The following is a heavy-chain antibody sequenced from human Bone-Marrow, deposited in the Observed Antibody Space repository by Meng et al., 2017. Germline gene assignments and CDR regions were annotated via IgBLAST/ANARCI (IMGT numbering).Heavy chain of an antibody. D-gene: IGHD6-13*01. CDR3: ARVSVAGPIRRNYYYYYGMDV. V-gene: IGHV1-18*01. Sequence: ASVKVSCKASGYTFTSYGISWVRQAPGQGLEWMGWISPYNGNTNYAQKLQGRVTVTTDTSTSTAYMELRSLRSDDTAVYYCARVSVAGPIRRNYYYYYGMDVWGQGTTVTVSS. J-gene: IGHJ6*02. CDR2: ISPYNGNT. CDR1: GYTFTSYG.